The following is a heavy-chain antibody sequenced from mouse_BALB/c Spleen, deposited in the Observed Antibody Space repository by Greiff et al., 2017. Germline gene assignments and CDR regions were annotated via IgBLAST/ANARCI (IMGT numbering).Heavy chain of an antibody. V-gene: IGHV5-17*02. CDR2: ISSGSSTI. CDR3: ARGGYAPFDY. Sequence: EVQLVESGGGLVQPGGSRKLSCAASGFTFSSFGMHWVRQAPEKGLEWVAYISSGSSTIYYADTVKGRFTISRDNPKNTLFLQMTSLRSEDTAMYYCARGGYAPFDYWGQGTTLTVSS. CDR1: GFTFSSFG. D-gene: IGHD2-14*01. J-gene: IGHJ2*01.